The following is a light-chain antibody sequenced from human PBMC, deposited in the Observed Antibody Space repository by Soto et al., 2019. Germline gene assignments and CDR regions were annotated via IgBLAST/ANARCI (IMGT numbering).Light chain of an antibody. V-gene: IGLV2-23*01. CDR2: EGS. CDR3: CSYAGSSTYV. CDR1: TSDVGSYNL. J-gene: IGLJ1*01. Sequence: QSALTQPASVSGSPGQSITISCTGTTSDVGSYNLVSWYQQHPGKAPKLIIYEGSNRPSGVSNRFSGSKSGNTASLTISGLQAEDEADYYCCSYAGSSTYVFGTGTQLTVL.